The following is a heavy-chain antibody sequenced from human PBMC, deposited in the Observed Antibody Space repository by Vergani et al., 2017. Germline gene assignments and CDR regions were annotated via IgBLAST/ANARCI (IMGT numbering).Heavy chain of an antibody. J-gene: IGHJ4*02. CDR2: IFSNDKT. V-gene: IGHV2-26*01. CDR3: ARIRFDALTFDY. D-gene: IGHD3-9*01. Sequence: QVTLKESGPVLVKPTETLTLTCTVSGFSLSNVRMGVSWIRQPPGKALEWLAHIFSNDKTSYSTSLKSRVTISKDTSKSQVVLSMTNMDPVDTATYYCARIRFDALTFDYWGQGTLVTVSS. CDR1: GFSLSNVRMG.